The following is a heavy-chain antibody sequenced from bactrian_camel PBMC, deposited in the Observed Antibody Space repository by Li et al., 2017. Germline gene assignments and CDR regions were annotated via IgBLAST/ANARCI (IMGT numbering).Heavy chain of an antibody. CDR2: IIDSDGTT. V-gene: IGHV3S1*01. CDR1: AFGYSNNC. Sequence: HVQLVESGGDSVQAGGSLRLSCSTSAFGYSNNCLAWFRQAPGKESEGVAIIDSDGTTQYADSVQGRFTISQDNDRKLLYLEMNNLKPEDTATYYCAARYRGHCYNPLVDRDGMDYWGKGTQVTVS. J-gene: IGHJ7*01. D-gene: IGHD2*01.